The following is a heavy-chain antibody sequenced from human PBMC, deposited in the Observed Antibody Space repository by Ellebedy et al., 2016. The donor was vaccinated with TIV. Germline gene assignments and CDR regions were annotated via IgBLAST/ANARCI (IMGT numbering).Heavy chain of an antibody. CDR3: AKEAYDIMTGSQMYGMDA. D-gene: IGHD3-9*01. Sequence: GGSLRLSCEASGFTFSSHSMHWVRQAPGKGLECLSVISYDGSKVYYVDSVRGRFTVSRDNSKNMVYLQMNSLRAEDTAVYYCAKEAYDIMTGSQMYGMDAWGQGTPVIVSS. CDR1: GFTFSSHS. V-gene: IGHV3-30*18. CDR2: ISYDGSKV. J-gene: IGHJ6*02.